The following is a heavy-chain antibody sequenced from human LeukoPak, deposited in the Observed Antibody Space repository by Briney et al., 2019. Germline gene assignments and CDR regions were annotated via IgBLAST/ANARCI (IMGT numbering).Heavy chain of an antibody. CDR2: IKSKTDGGTT. Sequence: PLGSLRLSCAASGVTFSNAWMSWVRQAPGKGLEWVGRIKSKTDGGTTDYAAPVKGRFPISRDDSKNTLYLQMNSLKTEDTAVYYCTVPLGDPTAFDIWGQGTMVTVSS. V-gene: IGHV3-15*01. J-gene: IGHJ3*02. D-gene: IGHD3-10*01. CDR1: GVTFSNAW. CDR3: TVPLGDPTAFDI.